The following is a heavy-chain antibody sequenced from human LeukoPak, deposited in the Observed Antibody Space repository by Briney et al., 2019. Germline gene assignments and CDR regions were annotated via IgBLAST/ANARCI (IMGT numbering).Heavy chain of an antibody. Sequence: PGGSLRLSCAASGFTFSSYAMHWVRQAPGEGLEWVAVISYDGSNKYYADSVKGRFTISRDNSKNTLYLQMNSLRAEDTAVYYCARDGAAAYAEYFQHWGQGTLVTVSS. D-gene: IGHD6-13*01. CDR2: ISYDGSNK. CDR3: ARDGAAAYAEYFQH. V-gene: IGHV3-30-3*01. CDR1: GFTFSSYA. J-gene: IGHJ1*01.